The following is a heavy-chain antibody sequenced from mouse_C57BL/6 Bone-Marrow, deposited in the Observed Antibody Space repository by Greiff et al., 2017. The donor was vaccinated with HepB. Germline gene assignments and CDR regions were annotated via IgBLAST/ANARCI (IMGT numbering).Heavy chain of an antibody. CDR3: AKNYGSSYWYFDV. D-gene: IGHD1-1*01. CDR1: GFSLTSYG. V-gene: IGHV2-5*01. Sequence: QVQLQQSGPGLVQPSQRLSITCTVSGFSLTSYGVHWVRQSPGKGLEWLGVIWRGGSTDYNAAFMSRLSITKDNSKSQVFFKMNSLQADDTAIYYCAKNYGSSYWYFDVWGTGTTVTVSS. J-gene: IGHJ1*03. CDR2: IWRGGST.